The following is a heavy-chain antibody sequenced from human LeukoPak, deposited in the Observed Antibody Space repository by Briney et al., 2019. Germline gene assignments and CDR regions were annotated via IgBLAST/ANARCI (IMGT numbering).Heavy chain of an antibody. CDR1: GFTFSSYS. J-gene: IGHJ4*02. D-gene: IGHD1-7*01. V-gene: IGHV3-21*01. Sequence: GGSLRLSCAASGFTFSSYSMNWVRQAPGKGLEWVSSISSSSRYIYYADSVKGRFTISRDHAKNSLYLQMNSLRAEDTAVYYCARGLGLTNWNYRATDYWGQGTLVTVSS. CDR3: ARGLGLTNWNYRATDY. CDR2: ISSSSRYI.